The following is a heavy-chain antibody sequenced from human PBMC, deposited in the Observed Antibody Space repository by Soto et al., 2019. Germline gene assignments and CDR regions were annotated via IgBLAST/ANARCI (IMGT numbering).Heavy chain of an antibody. V-gene: IGHV4-31*03. J-gene: IGHJ5*02. CDR3: ARGPLALSRELYCSSTSCSKWAPEPFDP. Sequence: SETLSLTCTVSGGSISSGGYYWSWIRQHPGKGLEWIGYIYYSGSTYYNPSLKSRVTISVDTSKNQFSLKLSSVTAADTAVYYCARGPLALSRELYCSSTSCSKWAPEPFDPWGQGTLVTVSS. CDR2: IYYSGST. D-gene: IGHD2-2*01. CDR1: GGSISSGGYY.